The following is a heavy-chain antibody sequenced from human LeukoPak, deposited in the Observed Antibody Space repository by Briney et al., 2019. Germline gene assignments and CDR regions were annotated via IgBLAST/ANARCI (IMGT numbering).Heavy chain of an antibody. CDR1: GYTFTGYY. D-gene: IGHD5-18*01. J-gene: IGHJ4*02. CDR2: INPNSGGT. V-gene: IGHV1-2*02. CDR3: AREVKYSYGFWTVNYFDY. Sequence: ASVKVSCKASGYTFTGYYMHWVRQAPGQGLEWMGWINPNSGGTNYAQKFQGRVTMTRDTSISTAYMELSRLRSDDTAVYYCAREVKYSYGFWTVNYFDYWGQGTLVTVSS.